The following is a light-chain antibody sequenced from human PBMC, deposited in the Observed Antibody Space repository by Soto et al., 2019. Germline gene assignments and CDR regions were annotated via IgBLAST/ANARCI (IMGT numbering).Light chain of an antibody. CDR3: LQHNSYPWT. CDR2: AAS. Sequence: DIQMTQSPSSLSASVGDRVTITCRASQGIRNALGWYQQKQGKAPKRLIYAASSLQSGVPSRFSGSASGTESSLTISSLQPEDFANYYCLQHNSYPWTFGQGTKVEIK. V-gene: IGKV1-17*01. J-gene: IGKJ1*01. CDR1: QGIRNA.